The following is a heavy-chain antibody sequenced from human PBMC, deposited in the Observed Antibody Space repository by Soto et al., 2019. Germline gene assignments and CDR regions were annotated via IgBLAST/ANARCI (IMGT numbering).Heavy chain of an antibody. D-gene: IGHD4-17*01. CDR3: ARAHYGDFGYGMDV. CDR1: GGSSSGGGYS. V-gene: IGHV4-30-2*01. CDR2: IYDSGFT. J-gene: IGHJ6*02. Sequence: SQTLSHTSGVSGGSSSGGGYSWSWSRQPPGKGLEWIGYIYDSGFTYYNPSLKSRVTISVDRSKNQFSLKLSSVTAADTAVYYCARAHYGDFGYGMDVWGQGTTVTVSS.